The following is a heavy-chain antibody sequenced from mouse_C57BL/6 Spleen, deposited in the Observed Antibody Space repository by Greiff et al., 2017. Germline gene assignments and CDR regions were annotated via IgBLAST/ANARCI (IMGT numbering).Heavy chain of an antibody. Sequence: VQLKESGTVLARPGASVKMSCKTSGYTFTSYWMNWVKQRPGQGLEWIGAIYPGNSDTSYNQKFKGKAKLTAVTSASTAYMELSSLTNEYSAVYYCTREATVVARYYCDYWGQGTTLTVSS. CDR2: IYPGNSDT. J-gene: IGHJ2*01. V-gene: IGHV1-5*01. CDR3: TREATVVARYYCDY. CDR1: GYTFTSYW. D-gene: IGHD1-1*01.